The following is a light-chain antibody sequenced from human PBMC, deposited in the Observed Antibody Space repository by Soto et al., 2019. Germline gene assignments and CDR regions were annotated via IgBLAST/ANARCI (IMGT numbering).Light chain of an antibody. Sequence: DIQMTQSPSPLSASVGDRVTITCRASQNINTWVAWYQQKPGKAPNLLIYRASSLESGVPSRFSGSGSGTEFTLTISSLQPDDFATYYCQQYQSYSSFAGGTKVDIK. CDR2: RAS. J-gene: IGKJ4*01. V-gene: IGKV1-5*01. CDR3: QQYQSYSS. CDR1: QNINTW.